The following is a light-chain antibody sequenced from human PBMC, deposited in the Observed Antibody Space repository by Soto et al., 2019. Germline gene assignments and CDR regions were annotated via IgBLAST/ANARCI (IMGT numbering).Light chain of an antibody. CDR3: QQTDSFPYT. CDR1: QSVSSN. CDR2: DAS. Sequence: EIVMTQSPATLSVSPGERATLSCRASQSVSSNLAWYQQKPGQAPRLLIYDASNRATGIPARFSGSGSGTDFSLTISSLQPEDFATYYCQQTDSFPYTFGRGTKVDIK. V-gene: IGKV3D-15*01. J-gene: IGKJ2*01.